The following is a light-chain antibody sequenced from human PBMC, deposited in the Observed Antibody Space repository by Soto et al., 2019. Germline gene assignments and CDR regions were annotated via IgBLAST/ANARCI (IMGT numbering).Light chain of an antibody. CDR1: GSDVGSYKL. Sequence: QSALTQPASVSGSLGQSITISCTGTGSDVGSYKLVSWYQQHPGKGPKLIIFDGINRPSGVSNRFSGSKSANTASLTISGLQAEDEADYYCCSYVGTGVFGGGTKLTVL. CDR2: DGI. V-gene: IGLV2-23*01. J-gene: IGLJ3*02. CDR3: CSYVGTGV.